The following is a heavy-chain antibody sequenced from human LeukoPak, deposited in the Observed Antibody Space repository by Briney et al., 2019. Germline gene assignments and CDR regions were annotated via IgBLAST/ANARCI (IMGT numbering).Heavy chain of an antibody. Sequence: GGSLRLSCAASGFTFRSYWMSWVRQAPGKGLEWVANIKPDGSQKYYVDSVKGRFTISRDNAKNSLYLQMNSLRAEDTAVYYCARIRGYITIFGVVIGPLDYWGQGTLVTVSS. CDR1: GFTFRSYW. CDR2: IKPDGSQK. V-gene: IGHV3-7*01. D-gene: IGHD3-3*01. J-gene: IGHJ4*02. CDR3: ARIRGYITIFGVVIGPLDY.